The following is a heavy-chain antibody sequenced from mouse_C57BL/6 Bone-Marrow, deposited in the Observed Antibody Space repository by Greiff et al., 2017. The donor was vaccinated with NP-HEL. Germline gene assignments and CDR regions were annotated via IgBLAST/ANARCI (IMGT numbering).Heavy chain of an antibody. D-gene: IGHD4-1*01. CDR3: ARDWDEDFDY. Sequence: VQRVESGAELARPGASVKLSCKASGYTFTSYGISWVKQRTGQGLEWIGEIYPRSGNTYYNEKFKGKATLTADKSSSTAYMELRSLTSEDSAVYFCARDWDEDFDYWGQGTTLTVSS. CDR2: IYPRSGNT. CDR1: GYTFTSYG. J-gene: IGHJ2*01. V-gene: IGHV1-81*01.